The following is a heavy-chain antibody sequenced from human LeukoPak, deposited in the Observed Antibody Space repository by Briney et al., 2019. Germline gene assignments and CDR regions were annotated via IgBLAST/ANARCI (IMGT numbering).Heavy chain of an antibody. V-gene: IGHV1-8*01. D-gene: IGHD3-10*01. J-gene: IGHJ6*03. CDR3: ARIYYRRSDYHYYYMDV. CDR2: MNPNSGNT. Sequence: ASVKVSCKASGYTFNSYDINWVRQAPGQGLEWVGWMNPNSGNTGSAQKVQGRITITMNTSISTAYMELSSLRSEDTAVYYCARIYYRRSDYHYYYMDVWGEGTTVTVSS. CDR1: GYTFNSYD.